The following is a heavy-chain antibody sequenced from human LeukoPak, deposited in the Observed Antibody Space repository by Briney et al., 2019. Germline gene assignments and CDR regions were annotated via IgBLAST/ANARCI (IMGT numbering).Heavy chain of an antibody. V-gene: IGHV2-5*02. J-gene: IGHJ4*02. CDR2: IYWDDDK. D-gene: IGHD7-27*01. Sequence: SGPTLVNPTQTLTLTCTFSGFSLITSGVGVGWIRQPPGKALEWLALIYWDDDKRYSPSLKSRLTITKDTSKNQVVLTMTNMDPVDTATYYCARALPGDYYFDYWGQGTLVTVSS. CDR1: GFSLITSGVG. CDR3: ARALPGDYYFDY.